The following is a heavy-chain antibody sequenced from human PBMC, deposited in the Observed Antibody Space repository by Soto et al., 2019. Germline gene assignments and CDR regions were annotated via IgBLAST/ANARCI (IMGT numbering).Heavy chain of an antibody. CDR3: AASCVACGGFNYYGMDX. D-gene: IGHD2-21*01. Sequence: SETLSLTCTVSGGSISSGGYYWYWIRQHPGKGLEWIGYIYYTGTTYYNPSLKSRVTISVDTSKTQFSLKLSSVTAADTAVYYCAASCVACGGFNYYGMDXWGQGTTVTVSS. V-gene: IGHV4-31*03. CDR2: IYYTGTT. CDR1: GGSISSGGYY. J-gene: IGHJ6*02.